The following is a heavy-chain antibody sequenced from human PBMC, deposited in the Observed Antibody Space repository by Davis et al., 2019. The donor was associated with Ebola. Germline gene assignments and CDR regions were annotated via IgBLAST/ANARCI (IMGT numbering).Heavy chain of an antibody. CDR1: GYTFTSYG. CDR3: ARAIDQSVDAHMPIGVWAY. D-gene: IGHD2-21*01. V-gene: IGHV1-18*01. J-gene: IGHJ4*02. CDR2: ISTEIDYG. Sequence: ASVKVSCKASGYTFTSYGITWIRQAPGQGLEWMGWISTEIDYGQSAEKFQGRMTMTKDTLTRTAYLELTTLTYDDTAVYYCARAIDQSVDAHMPIGVWAYWGQGTLVTVSS.